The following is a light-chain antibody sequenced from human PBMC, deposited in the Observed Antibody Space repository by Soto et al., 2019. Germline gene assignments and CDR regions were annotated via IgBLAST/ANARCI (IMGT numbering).Light chain of an antibody. Sequence: EIVVTQSPATLSVPPGGRATLSCRASQSVSSNLAWYQQKPGQAPRLLIYGASTRATGLPARFSGSGSETEFTLTISSLQSEDFAVYYCQQYNNWPSTFGQGTKVDIK. CDR1: QSVSSN. CDR3: QQYNNWPST. CDR2: GAS. J-gene: IGKJ1*01. V-gene: IGKV3-15*01.